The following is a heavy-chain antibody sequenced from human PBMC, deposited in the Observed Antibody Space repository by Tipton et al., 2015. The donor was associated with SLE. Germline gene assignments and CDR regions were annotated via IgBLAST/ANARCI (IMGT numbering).Heavy chain of an antibody. D-gene: IGHD4-11*01. Sequence: TLSLTCTVSGGSISSSSYYWGWIRQPPGKGLEWIGSIYYSGSTNYNPPLKSRVTISVDTSKNQFSLKLSSVTAADTAVYYCASTRNYDYSLHFAYWGQGTLVTVSS. CDR2: IYYSGST. V-gene: IGHV4-39*07. J-gene: IGHJ4*02. CDR1: GGSISSSSYY. CDR3: ASTRNYDYSLHFAY.